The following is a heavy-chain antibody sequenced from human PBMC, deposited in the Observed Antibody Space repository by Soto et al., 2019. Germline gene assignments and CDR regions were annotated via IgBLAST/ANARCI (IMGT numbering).Heavy chain of an antibody. D-gene: IGHD6-6*01. V-gene: IGHV1-69*06. CDR3: ARGIAARYDAFDI. CDR1: GGTFSSYA. CDR2: IIPIFGTA. J-gene: IGHJ3*02. Sequence: ASVKVSFKASGGTFSSYAISWVRQAPGQGLEWMGGIIPIFGTANYAQKFQGRVTITADKSTSTAYMELSSLRSEDTAVYYCARGIAARYDAFDIWGQGTMVTVSS.